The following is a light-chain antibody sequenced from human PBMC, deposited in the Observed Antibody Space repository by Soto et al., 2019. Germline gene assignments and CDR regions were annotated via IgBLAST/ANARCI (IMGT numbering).Light chain of an antibody. Sequence: EIVMTQSPLSLPVTPGEPASISCRSSQSLLYSNGRNYLDWYLQKPGQSPQLLIYLGSNRASGVPDRFSGSGSGTDFTIKISRVEAEDVGVYYCMQALHAPRTFGQGTKVEIK. CDR1: QSLLYSNGRNY. J-gene: IGKJ1*01. V-gene: IGKV2-28*01. CDR2: LGS. CDR3: MQALHAPRT.